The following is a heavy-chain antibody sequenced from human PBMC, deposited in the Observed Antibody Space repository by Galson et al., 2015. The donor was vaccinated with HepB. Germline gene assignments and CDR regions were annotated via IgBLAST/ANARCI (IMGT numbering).Heavy chain of an antibody. V-gene: IGHV3-21*01. J-gene: IGHJ4*02. CDR3: ASGYLYSSSAGRY. CDR1: GFTFSSYG. D-gene: IGHD6-6*01. CDR2: ISSTSTYI. Sequence: SLRLSCAASGFTFSSYGLYWVRQAPGKGLEWVSSISSTSTYIYYADSVKGRFTISRDNAKNSLYLQMNSLRAEDTAMYYCASGYLYSSSAGRYWGQGTLVTVSS.